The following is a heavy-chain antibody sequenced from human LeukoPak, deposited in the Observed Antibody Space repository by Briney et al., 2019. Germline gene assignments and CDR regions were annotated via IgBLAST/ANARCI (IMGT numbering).Heavy chain of an antibody. CDR3: AKDDTYYYDSSGYPLDY. J-gene: IGHJ4*02. D-gene: IGHD3-22*01. CDR2: ISGSGGST. CDR1: GFTFSSYA. Sequence: GGSLRLSCAASGFTFSSYAMSWVRQAPGKGLEWVSAISGSGGSTYYADSVKGRFTISRDNSKNTLYLQMNSLRAEDTAVYYCAKDDTYYYDSSGYPLDYWGQGTLVTVSS. V-gene: IGHV3-23*01.